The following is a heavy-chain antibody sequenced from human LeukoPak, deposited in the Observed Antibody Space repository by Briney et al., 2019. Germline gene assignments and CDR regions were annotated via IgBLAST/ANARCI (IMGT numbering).Heavy chain of an antibody. V-gene: IGHV3-21*01. CDR1: GFTFSSYS. CDR3: VREGATVTDAFDI. J-gene: IGHJ3*02. Sequence: GGSLRLSCAASGFTFSSYSMNWVRQVPGKGLEWVSSISSSTYIYYADSVKGRFTTSRDNAKNSLYLQMNSLRAEDTAVYYCVREGATVTDAFDIWGQGTLVTVSS. CDR2: ISSSTYI. D-gene: IGHD4-17*01.